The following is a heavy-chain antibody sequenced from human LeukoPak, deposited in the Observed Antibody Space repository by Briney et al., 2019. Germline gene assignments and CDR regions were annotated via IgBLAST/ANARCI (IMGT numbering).Heavy chain of an antibody. CDR1: GGTFSSYA. D-gene: IGHD5-12*01. V-gene: IGHV1-69*05. CDR3: ARGESGYDLAEYFQH. J-gene: IGHJ1*01. CDR2: IIPIFDTA. Sequence: ASVKVSCKASGGTFSSYAISWVRQAPGQGLEWMGGIIPIFDTANYAQKFQGRVTITTDESTSTAYMELSSLRSEDTAVYYCARGESGYDLAEYFQHWGQGTLVTVSS.